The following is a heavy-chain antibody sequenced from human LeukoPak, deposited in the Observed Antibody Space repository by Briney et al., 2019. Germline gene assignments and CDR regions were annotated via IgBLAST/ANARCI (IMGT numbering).Heavy chain of an antibody. CDR1: GFTFSTYA. D-gene: IGHD2-8*01. J-gene: IGHJ3*02. CDR2: ISGSGNST. Sequence: GGSLRLSCAASGFTFSTYAMSWVRQAPGKGLEWVSGISGSGNSTFYADSARGRFTISRDKSKNTLYLQMNSLRAEDTAVYYCAKVYTYTFQGDAFDIWGQGTMVTVSS. V-gene: IGHV3-23*01. CDR3: AKVYTYTFQGDAFDI.